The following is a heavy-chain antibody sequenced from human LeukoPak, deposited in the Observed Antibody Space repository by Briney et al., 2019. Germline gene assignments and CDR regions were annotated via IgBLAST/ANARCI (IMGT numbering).Heavy chain of an antibody. CDR1: GFPFRSFS. CDR3: ARAEGSGSSFDY. D-gene: IGHD3-10*01. V-gene: IGHV3-21*01. Sequence: GGSLRLPCVASGFPFRSFSMNWVRQAPGKGLEWVSSISSSSTYIYYADSVKGRFTISRDNAKNSLCLQMNSLRVEDTAVYYCARAEGSGSSFDYWGQGTLVTVSS. J-gene: IGHJ4*02. CDR2: ISSSSTYI.